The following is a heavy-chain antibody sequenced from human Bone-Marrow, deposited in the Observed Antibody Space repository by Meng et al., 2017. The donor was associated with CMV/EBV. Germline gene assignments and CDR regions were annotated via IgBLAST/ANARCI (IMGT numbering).Heavy chain of an antibody. CDR2: IIPIFGKA. J-gene: IGHJ4*02. V-gene: IGHV1-69*05. Sequence: TLSSYAISWVRQAPGQGLEWMGGIIPIFGKANYAQKFQGRVTITTDESTSTAYMELSSLRSEDTAVYYCARDVGIRYSSGWYGLFDYWGQGTLVTVSS. CDR1: TLSSYA. CDR3: ARDVGIRYSSGWYGLFDY. D-gene: IGHD6-19*01.